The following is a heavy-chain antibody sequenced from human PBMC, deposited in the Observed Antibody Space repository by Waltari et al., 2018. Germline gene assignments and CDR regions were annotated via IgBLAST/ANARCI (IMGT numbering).Heavy chain of an antibody. CDR1: GASFTSYY. V-gene: IGHV4-34*01. CDR2: IRHPGNT. J-gene: IGHJ5*02. D-gene: IGHD3-3*01. CDR3: TRGGNYDFWSHTPFVDP. Sequence: QVHLQQWGAGLLKPSETLSLTCSVSGASFTSYYWGWVRHVPGKGLEWIGEIRHPGNTNYNPSLQSRVAISIDTSRKQFSLKVFSVTAADTGLYFCTRGGNYDFWSHTPFVDPWGQGTQVSVSS.